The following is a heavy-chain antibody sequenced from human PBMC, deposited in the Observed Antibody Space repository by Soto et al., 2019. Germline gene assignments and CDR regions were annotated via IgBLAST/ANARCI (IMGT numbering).Heavy chain of an antibody. J-gene: IGHJ4*02. CDR2: ISSASSYT. Sequence: GGSLRLSCAASGFTFSSYSMNWVRQAPGKGLEWVSSISSASSYTYYADSVKGRFTISRDNAKNTLFLQMNSLRADDTAVYYCLRDQRHWNEFADQWGQGTLVTVSS. D-gene: IGHD1-1*01. CDR3: LRDQRHWNEFADQ. CDR1: GFTFSSYS. V-gene: IGHV3-21*01.